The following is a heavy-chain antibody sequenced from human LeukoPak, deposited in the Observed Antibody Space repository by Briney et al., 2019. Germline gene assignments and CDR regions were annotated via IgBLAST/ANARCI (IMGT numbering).Heavy chain of an antibody. J-gene: IGHJ4*02. D-gene: IGHD2-8*01. CDR2: ISYDGSNK. Sequence: PGGSLRLSCAASGFTFSSYAMHWVRQAPGKGLEWVAVISYDGSNKYYADSVKGRFTISRDNSKNTLYLQMNSLRAEDTAVYYCARAGFEWCMLAWGQGTLVTVSS. CDR1: GFTFSSYA. CDR3: ARAGFEWCMLA. V-gene: IGHV3-30*04.